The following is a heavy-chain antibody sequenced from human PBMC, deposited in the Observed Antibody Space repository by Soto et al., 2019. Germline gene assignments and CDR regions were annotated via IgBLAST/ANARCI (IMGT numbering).Heavy chain of an antibody. Sequence: ASVKVSCKASGYTFTSYGISCVRQAPGQGLEWMGWISAYNGNTNYAQKLQGRVTMTTDTSTSTAYMELRSLRSDDTAVYYCARRSTPYYYDSSGYYYVAFDIWGQGTMVPVSS. V-gene: IGHV1-18*01. CDR1: GYTFTSYG. D-gene: IGHD3-22*01. CDR3: ARRSTPYYYDSSGYYYVAFDI. CDR2: ISAYNGNT. J-gene: IGHJ3*02.